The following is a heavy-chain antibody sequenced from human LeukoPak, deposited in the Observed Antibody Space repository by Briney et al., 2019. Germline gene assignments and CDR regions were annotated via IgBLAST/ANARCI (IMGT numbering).Heavy chain of an antibody. CDR2: GYYSGST. CDR3: ARNRGGDYFDY. V-gene: IGHV4-59*01. Sequence: SETLSLTCTVSGDSITDYYWSWIRQPPGKGLEWIGYGYYSGSTYYNPSLKSRVTISVDTSKNQFSLRLSSVTAADTAVYYCARNRGGDYFDYWGQGTLVTVSS. CDR1: GDSITDYY. D-gene: IGHD2/OR15-2a*01. J-gene: IGHJ4*02.